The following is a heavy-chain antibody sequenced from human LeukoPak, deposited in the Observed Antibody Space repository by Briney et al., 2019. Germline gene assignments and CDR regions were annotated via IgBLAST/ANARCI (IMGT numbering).Heavy chain of an antibody. Sequence: GGSLRLSCAASGFTFSSYSMNWVRQAPGKGLEWVSSISSSSSYIYYADSVKGRFTISRDNAKNTLYPQMNSLRAEDTAVYYCARETAAAAVSDYWGQGTLVTVSS. J-gene: IGHJ4*02. D-gene: IGHD6-13*01. CDR3: ARETAAAAVSDY. CDR2: ISSSSSYI. CDR1: GFTFSSYS. V-gene: IGHV3-21*01.